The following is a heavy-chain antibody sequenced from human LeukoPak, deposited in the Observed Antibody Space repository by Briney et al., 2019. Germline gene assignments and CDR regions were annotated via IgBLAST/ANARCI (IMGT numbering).Heavy chain of an antibody. CDR1: GLTFSNYA. CDR3: AKYYGSGSHSSNFLNFDF. CDR2: ISGRGGNI. Sequence: PGGSLRLSCAASGLTFSNYAMSWVRQAPGKGLEWVSTISGRGGNIFYADSVKGRFTISRDNSKQTLYLQMNSLRAEGTAVYYCAKYYGSGSHSSNFLNFDFWVQGPLVTVSS. D-gene: IGHD3-10*01. V-gene: IGHV3-23*01. J-gene: IGHJ4*02.